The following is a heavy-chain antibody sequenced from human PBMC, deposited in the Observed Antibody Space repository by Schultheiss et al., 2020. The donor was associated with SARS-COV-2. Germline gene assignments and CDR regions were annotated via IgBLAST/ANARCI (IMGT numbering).Heavy chain of an antibody. CDR1: GYSFTSYW. D-gene: IGHD2-2*01. Sequence: GESLKISCKGSGYSFTSYWIGWVRQMPGKYLEWMGIIYPGNSETRYSPSFEGQVTISADKSISTAYLQWSSLKASDTAMYYCARRGYCSSTSCYDYYGMDVWGQGTTVTVAS. V-gene: IGHV5-51*01. CDR3: ARRGYCSSTSCYDYYGMDV. CDR2: IYPGNSET. J-gene: IGHJ6*02.